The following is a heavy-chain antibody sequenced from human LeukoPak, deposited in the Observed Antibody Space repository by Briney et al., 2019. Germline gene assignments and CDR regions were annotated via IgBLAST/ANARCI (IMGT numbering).Heavy chain of an antibody. V-gene: IGHV3-7*01. D-gene: IGHD3-22*01. J-gene: IGHJ4*02. Sequence: GGSLRLSCAASVFTFRNYCMTWVRQVPGKGLEWVASIKQDESEKYFLDSVKGRFTIYRDNAENSLYLQMNSPRAEDTAVYYCARVYYQDSGTSYRHLDYWGQGTLVTVS. CDR3: ARVYYQDSGTSYRHLDY. CDR1: VFTFRNYC. CDR2: IKQDESEK.